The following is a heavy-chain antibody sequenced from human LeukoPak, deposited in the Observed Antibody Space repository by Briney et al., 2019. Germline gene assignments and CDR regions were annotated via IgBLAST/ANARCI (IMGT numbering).Heavy chain of an antibody. D-gene: IGHD3-22*01. Sequence: GGSLRLSCAASGFTFSSYGMHWVRQAPGKGLEWVAVISYDGSNKYYADSVKGRFTISRDNSKNTLYLQMNSLRAEDTAVYYCAKQDSSGSLDYWGQGTLVTVSS. CDR3: AKQDSSGSLDY. CDR1: GFTFSSYG. J-gene: IGHJ4*02. V-gene: IGHV3-30*18. CDR2: ISYDGSNK.